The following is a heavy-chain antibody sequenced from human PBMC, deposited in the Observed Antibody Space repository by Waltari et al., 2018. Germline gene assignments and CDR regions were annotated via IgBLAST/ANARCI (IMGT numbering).Heavy chain of an antibody. CDR3: ARAREGRYPGWGTYPSNYFDY. D-gene: IGHD3-16*02. Sequence: QVHLQESGPRPVKPSETLSLSCGVSGGSMSGYYWSWIRQSPGKGLEWIGYIYYTGSTTYNPSLKSRVTISVDTSEKQLSLKLYSVTAADTAIYYCARAREGRYPGWGTYPSNYFDYWGQGTLVTVSS. V-gene: IGHV4-59*01. CDR1: GGSMSGYY. CDR2: IYYTGST. J-gene: IGHJ4*02.